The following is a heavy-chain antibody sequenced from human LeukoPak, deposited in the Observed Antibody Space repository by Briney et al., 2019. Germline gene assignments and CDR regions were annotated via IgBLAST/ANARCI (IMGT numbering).Heavy chain of an antibody. CDR1: GFTSISYS. V-gene: IGHV3-21*01. D-gene: IGHD3-9*01. J-gene: IGHJ4*02. CDR3: ARDSRYDILTGYYPISYFDY. Sequence: GSLGFSCQASGFTSISYSLNWVRQAPGKGREWASSIIRSISYIYYADSVKGRFTISRDNAKNSLYLQMNSLRAEDTAVYYCARDSRYDILTGYYPISYFDYWGQGTLVTVSS. CDR2: IIRSISYI.